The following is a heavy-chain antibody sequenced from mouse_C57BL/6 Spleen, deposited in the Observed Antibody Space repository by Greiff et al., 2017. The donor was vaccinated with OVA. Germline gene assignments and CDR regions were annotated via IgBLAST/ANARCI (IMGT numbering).Heavy chain of an antibody. CDR3: ARTELRRGYFDY. CDR1: GYTFTSYW. V-gene: IGHV1-50*01. Sequence: QVQLQQPGAELVKPGASVKLSCKASGYTFTSYWMQWVKQRPGQGLEWIGEIDPSDSYTNYNQKFKGKATLTVDTSSSTAYMQLSSLTSEDSAVYYCARTELRRGYFDYWGQGTTLTVSS. CDR2: IDPSDSYT. D-gene: IGHD2-4*01. J-gene: IGHJ2*01.